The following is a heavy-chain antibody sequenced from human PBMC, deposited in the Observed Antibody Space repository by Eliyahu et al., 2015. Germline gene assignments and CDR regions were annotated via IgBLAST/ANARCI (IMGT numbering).Heavy chain of an antibody. D-gene: IGHD2-2*01. J-gene: IGHJ4*02. CDR2: IYYSGST. CDR3: ARVEGCRDTNCHFDF. CDR1: GGSISGXGYY. Sequence: QVQLQESGPGLVKPSQALSLTCSVSGGSISGXGYYWSWXRQHPGEGLEWIGYIYYSGSTYYNPSVKSRVIITVDTSKNQFSLKLSSVTAADTAVYYCARVEGCRDTNCHFDFWGQGALVTVSS. V-gene: IGHV4-31*03.